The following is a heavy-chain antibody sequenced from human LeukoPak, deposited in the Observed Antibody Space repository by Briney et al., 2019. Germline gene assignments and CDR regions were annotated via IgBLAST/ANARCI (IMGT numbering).Heavy chain of an antibody. J-gene: IGHJ4*02. CDR3: ASTNYYGSGSLPLGY. V-gene: IGHV1-69*01. Sequence: SVKVSCKASGGTFSSYAISWVRQAPGQGLEWMGGIIPIFGTANYAQKFQGRVTITADESTSTAYMELSSLRSEDTAVYYCASTNYYGSGSLPLGYWGQGTLVTVSS. CDR2: IIPIFGTA. D-gene: IGHD3-10*01. CDR1: GGTFSSYA.